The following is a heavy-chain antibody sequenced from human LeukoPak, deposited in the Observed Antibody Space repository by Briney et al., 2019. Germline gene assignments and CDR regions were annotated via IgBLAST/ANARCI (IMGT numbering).Heavy chain of an antibody. CDR1: GGSISSSSSF. CDR3: ARHLWGGYSAYDSRDYSSKYFFDY. Sequence: SETLSLTCTVSGGSISSSSSFWGWIRQPPGKGLEWIGHIKSGGSPNYNPSLKSRVTISLDTSKNRFSLKLTSVTAADTAVYYCARHLWGGYSAYDSRDYSSKYFFDYWGQGTLVTVSS. CDR2: IKSGGSP. D-gene: IGHD3-22*01. V-gene: IGHV4-39*01. J-gene: IGHJ4*02.